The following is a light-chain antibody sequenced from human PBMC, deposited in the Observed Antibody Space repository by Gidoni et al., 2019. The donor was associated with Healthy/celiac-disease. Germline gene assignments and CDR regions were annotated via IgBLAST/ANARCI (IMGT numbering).Light chain of an antibody. V-gene: IGKV3-20*01. CDR1: QSVSSSY. J-gene: IGKJ3*01. Sequence: DIVLTQSPGTLSLSPGERATLSCRASQSVSSSYLAWCQQKPGQAPRLLIYGASSRATGIPDRFSGSGSGTDFTLTISRLEPEDFAVYYCQQYGSSPPLTFXPXTKVDIK. CDR2: GAS. CDR3: QQYGSSPPLT.